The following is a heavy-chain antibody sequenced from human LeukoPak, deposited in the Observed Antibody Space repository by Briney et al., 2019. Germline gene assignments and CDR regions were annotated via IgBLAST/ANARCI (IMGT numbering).Heavy chain of an antibody. CDR3: ARTAGWSYGFDY. Sequence: SQTLSLTCAVSGGSISTGGYYWTWIRQHPEKGREWIGYIYNSGTTYYNPSLESRVTISGDTSKNQFSLKLSSVTAADTAVYYCARTAGWSYGFDYWGQGTLVTVSS. CDR2: IYNSGTT. V-gene: IGHV4-31*11. CDR1: GGSISTGGYY. J-gene: IGHJ4*02. D-gene: IGHD5-18*01.